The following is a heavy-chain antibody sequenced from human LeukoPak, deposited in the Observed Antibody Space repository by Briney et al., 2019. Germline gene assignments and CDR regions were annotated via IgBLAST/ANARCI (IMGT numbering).Heavy chain of an antibody. CDR1: GYTFSSYG. D-gene: IGHD3-10*01. Sequence: GASVKVSCKASGYTFSSYGISWVRQAPGQGLEWMGWISAYNGNTNYRQKLQGRVTMTTDTSTSTAYMDLGSLRSDDTAIYYCARDSPDGSGTYYNDSPDYWGQGTLVTVSS. CDR3: ARDSPDGSGTYYNDSPDY. CDR2: ISAYNGNT. V-gene: IGHV1-18*01. J-gene: IGHJ4*02.